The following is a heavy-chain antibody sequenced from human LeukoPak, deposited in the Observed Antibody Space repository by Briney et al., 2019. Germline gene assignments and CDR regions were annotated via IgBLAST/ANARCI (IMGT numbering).Heavy chain of an antibody. CDR1: GFTFSSYG. J-gene: IGHJ4*02. D-gene: IGHD3-22*01. CDR2: ISYDGSNK. V-gene: IGHV3-30*18. CDR3: AKDLYDSSGYYSLGVDY. Sequence: PGRSLRLSCAASGFTFSSYGMHWVRQAPGKGLEWVAVISYDGSNKYYADSVKGRFTISRDNSKNTPYLQMNSLRAEDTAVYYCAKDLYDSSGYYSLGVDYWGQGTLVTVSS.